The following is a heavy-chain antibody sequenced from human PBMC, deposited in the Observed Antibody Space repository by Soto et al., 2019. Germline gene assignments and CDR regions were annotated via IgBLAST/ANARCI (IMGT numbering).Heavy chain of an antibody. CDR2: ISGSGGST. CDR3: ASSYYDILTGGFPFDY. CDR1: GFTFSSYA. Sequence: GGSLRLSCAASGFTFSSYAMSWVRQAPGKGLEWVSAISGSGGSTYYADSVKGRFTISRDNSKNTLYLQMNSLRAEDTAVYYCASSYYDILTGGFPFDYWGQGPLVTVSS. V-gene: IGHV3-23*01. D-gene: IGHD3-9*01. J-gene: IGHJ4*02.